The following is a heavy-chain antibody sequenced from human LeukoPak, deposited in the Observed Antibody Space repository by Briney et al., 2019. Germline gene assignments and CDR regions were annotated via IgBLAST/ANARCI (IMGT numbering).Heavy chain of an antibody. CDR1: GGSFSGYY. D-gene: IGHD3-22*01. CDR3: ARGGDSSGYYYPLFDY. CDR2: INHSESTST. Sequence: PSETLSLTCAVYGGSFSGYYWSWIRQPPGKGLEWIGEINHSESTSTNYNPSLKSRVTISVDASRKQFSLKLSSVTAADTAVYYCARGGDSSGYYYPLFDYWGQGTLVTVSS. V-gene: IGHV4-34*01. J-gene: IGHJ4*02.